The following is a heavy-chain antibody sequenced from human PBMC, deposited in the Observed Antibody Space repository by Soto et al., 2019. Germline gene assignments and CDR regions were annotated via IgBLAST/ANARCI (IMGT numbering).Heavy chain of an antibody. Sequence: GGSLRLSCAASGFTVSSKYMSWVRQAPGKGLEWVSLIQSGGPTYYADSVKGRFTISRDTSENTLHLQMDSLRAEDTAVYYCARDDVLCDGSRCYGVPLHVCGKGATVTVSS. J-gene: IGHJ6*03. CDR2: IQSGGPT. V-gene: IGHV3-66*01. CDR3: ARDDVLCDGSRCYGVPLHV. CDR1: GFTVSSKY. D-gene: IGHD2-15*01.